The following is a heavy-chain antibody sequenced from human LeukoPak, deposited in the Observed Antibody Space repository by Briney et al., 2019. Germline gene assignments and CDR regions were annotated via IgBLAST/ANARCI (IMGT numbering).Heavy chain of an antibody. J-gene: IGHJ4*02. CDR3: ARDYYDSSGYYGY. V-gene: IGHV3-23*01. CDR2: SGSGGST. Sequence: GGSLRLSCAGSGFIFSSYAMSWVRQAPGKGLEWVSGSGSGGSTHYADSVKGRFTISRDNSKNTLYLQMNSLRAEDTAVYYCARDYYDSSGYYGYWGQGTLVTVSS. D-gene: IGHD3-22*01. CDR1: GFIFSSYA.